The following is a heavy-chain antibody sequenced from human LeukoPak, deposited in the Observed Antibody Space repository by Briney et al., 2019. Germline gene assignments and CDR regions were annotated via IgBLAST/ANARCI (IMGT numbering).Heavy chain of an antibody. Sequence: GGSLRLSCAASGFTYSTYWMSWVRQAPGKGLEWVANINQDGSEKYYVDSVRGRFTISRDNAKNSLYQQMNSLRGEDTAVYYCARNAPFDYWGQGTLVTVSS. CDR1: GFTYSTYW. V-gene: IGHV3-7*01. J-gene: IGHJ4*02. CDR2: INQDGSEK. CDR3: ARNAPFDY.